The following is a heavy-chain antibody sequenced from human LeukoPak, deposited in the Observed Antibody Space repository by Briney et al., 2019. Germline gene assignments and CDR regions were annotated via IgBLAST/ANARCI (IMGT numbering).Heavy chain of an antibody. CDR1: GFTFSSYW. CDR3: ARASGYSSSWYFPNYWYFDL. V-gene: IGHV3-74*01. Sequence: PGGSLRLSCAASGFTFSSYWMHWVRQAPGKGLVWVSRINSDGSSTSYADSVKGRFTISRDNAKNTLYLQMNSLRAEDTAVYYCARASGYSSSWYFPNYWYFDLWGRGTLVTVSS. CDR2: INSDGSST. J-gene: IGHJ2*01. D-gene: IGHD6-13*01.